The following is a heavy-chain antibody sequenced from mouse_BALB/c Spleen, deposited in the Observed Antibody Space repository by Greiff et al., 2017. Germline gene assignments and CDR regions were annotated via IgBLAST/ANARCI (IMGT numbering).Heavy chain of an antibody. V-gene: IGHV5-9-4*01. D-gene: IGHD2-12*01. Sequence: EVKVVESGGGLVKPGGSLKLSCAASGFTFSSYAMSWVRQSPEKRLEWVAEISSGGSYTYYPDTVTGRFTISRDNAKNTLYLEMSSLRSEDTAMYYCARDSSRTTPFAYWGQGTLVTVSA. CDR1: GFTFSSYA. CDR2: ISSGGSYT. CDR3: ARDSSRTTPFAY. J-gene: IGHJ3*01.